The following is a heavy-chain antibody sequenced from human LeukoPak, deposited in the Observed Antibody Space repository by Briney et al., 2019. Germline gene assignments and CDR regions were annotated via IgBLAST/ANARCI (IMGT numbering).Heavy chain of an antibody. J-gene: IGHJ6*03. CDR2: IYYGGSP. D-gene: IGHD3-22*01. Sequence: SETLSLTCNVSGGSISTTTNSWGWAWIRQRPTKGLEWIGSIYYGGSPYYTSSLKSRVTISVDTSKNQFSLKLSSVTAADTAVYYCARASIYYGSLVPNHYYYMDVWGKGTTVTVSS. CDR1: GGSISTTTNS. V-gene: IGHV4-39*07. CDR3: ARASIYYGSLVPNHYYYMDV.